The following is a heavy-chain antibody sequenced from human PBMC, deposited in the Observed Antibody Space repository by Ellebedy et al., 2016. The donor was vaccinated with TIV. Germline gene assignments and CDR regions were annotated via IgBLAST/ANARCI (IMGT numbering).Heavy chain of an antibody. Sequence: PGGSLRLSCAASGFTVSSNHMSWVRQAPGKGLEWVSILYSGGSAYYADSVKGRFTISRDNSKNTVYLQMNSPRAEDTAVYYCARGMETSMSVLAYWGQGTPVSVSS. D-gene: IGHD5-18*01. J-gene: IGHJ4*02. CDR3: ARGMETSMSVLAY. V-gene: IGHV3-53*01. CDR2: LYSGGSA. CDR1: GFTVSSNH.